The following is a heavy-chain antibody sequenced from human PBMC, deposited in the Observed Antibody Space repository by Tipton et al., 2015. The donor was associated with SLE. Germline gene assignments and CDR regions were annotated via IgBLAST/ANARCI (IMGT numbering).Heavy chain of an antibody. CDR3: ATPGYFGSGSSVAY. J-gene: IGHJ4*02. CDR2: IYFSGYT. D-gene: IGHD3-10*01. Sequence: TLSLTCTVSGGSITSRSYYWVWIRQPPGKGLEWIGRIYFSGYTYYNPSLKSRISISVDTSKSQFSLKLNSVAAADPAVYYCATPGYFGSGSSVAYWGQGTLVAVSS. CDR1: GGSITSRSYY. V-gene: IGHV4-39*07.